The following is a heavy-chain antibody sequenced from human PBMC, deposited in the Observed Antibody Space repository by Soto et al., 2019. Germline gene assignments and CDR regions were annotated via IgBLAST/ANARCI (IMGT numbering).Heavy chain of an antibody. CDR3: AREKKHQSLGGRFGMDV. CDR1: GFIFSDFS. D-gene: IGHD2-2*01. J-gene: IGHJ6*02. CDR2: IGSSGGYI. V-gene: IGHV3-21*01. Sequence: GALRLSFAVAGFIFSDFSMNWVRLAPGKGLEWVASIGSSGGYIFYADSVKGRFTISRDNAKKSLDLQINSLRAEDTDVYYCAREKKHQSLGGRFGMDVWGQGTTVAVSS.